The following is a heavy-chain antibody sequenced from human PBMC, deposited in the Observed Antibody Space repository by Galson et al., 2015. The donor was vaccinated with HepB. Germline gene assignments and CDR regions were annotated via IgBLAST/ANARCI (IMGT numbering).Heavy chain of an antibody. CDR3: AKPGYSDYGDRVGAFDI. J-gene: IGHJ3*02. D-gene: IGHD4-17*01. Sequence: SVKVSCKASGYTFTSYAMNWVRQAPGQGLEWMGWINTNTGNPTYAQGFTGRFVFSLDTSVSTAYLQISSLKAEDTAVYYCAKPGYSDYGDRVGAFDIWGQGTMVTVSS. V-gene: IGHV7-4-1*02. CDR1: GYTFTSYA. CDR2: INTNTGNP.